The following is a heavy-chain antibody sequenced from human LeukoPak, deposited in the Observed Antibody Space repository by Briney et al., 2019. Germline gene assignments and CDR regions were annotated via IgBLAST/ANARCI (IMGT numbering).Heavy chain of an antibody. J-gene: IGHJ3*02. CDR1: GCTFSSYA. Sequence: ASVKVSCKASGCTFSSYAISWVRQAPGQGLEWMGGIIPIFGTANYAQKFQGRVTITADESTSTAYMELSSLRSEDTAVYYCARGGSGWYWGLDIWGQGTMVTVSS. V-gene: IGHV1-69*01. CDR3: ARGGSGWYWGLDI. CDR2: IIPIFGTA. D-gene: IGHD6-19*01.